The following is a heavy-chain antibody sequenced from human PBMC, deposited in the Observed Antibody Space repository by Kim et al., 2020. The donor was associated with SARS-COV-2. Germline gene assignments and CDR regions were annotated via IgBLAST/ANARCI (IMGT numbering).Heavy chain of an antibody. CDR2: IVVGSGNT. CDR3: AADSKGAAAGTPTYYYYGMDV. D-gene: IGHD6-13*01. J-gene: IGHJ6*02. Sequence: SVKVSCKASGFTFTSSAVQWVRQARGQRLEWIGWIVVGSGNTNYAQKFQERVTITRDMSTSTAYMELSSLRSEDTAVYYCAADSKGAAAGTPTYYYYGMDVWGQGTTVTVSS. V-gene: IGHV1-58*01. CDR1: GFTFTSSA.